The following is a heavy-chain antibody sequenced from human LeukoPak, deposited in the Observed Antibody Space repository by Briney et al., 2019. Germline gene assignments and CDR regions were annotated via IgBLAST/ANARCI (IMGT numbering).Heavy chain of an antibody. J-gene: IGHJ4*02. CDR1: GGTFSSYA. D-gene: IGHD1-26*01. CDR3: AISSPPPNRGSYYGCDY. Sequence: ASVKVSCKASGGTFSSYAISWVRQAPGQGLEWMGGIIPIFGTANYAQKFQGRVTITTDESTSTAYLELSSLRSEDTAVYYCAISSPPPNRGSYYGCDYWGQGTLVTVSS. CDR2: IIPIFGTA. V-gene: IGHV1-69*05.